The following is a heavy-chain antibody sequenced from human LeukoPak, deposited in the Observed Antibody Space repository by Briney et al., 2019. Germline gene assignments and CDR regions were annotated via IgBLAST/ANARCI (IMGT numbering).Heavy chain of an antibody. CDR2: MYYSGST. J-gene: IGHJ4*02. CDR1: GGSISSSSYY. Sequence: PSETLSLTCTVSGGSISSSSYYWGWIRQPPGKGLEWIGSMYYSGSTYYNPSLKSRVTMSVDTSKNQLSLKLSSVTAADTAVYYCASLIVGSTYFDYWGQGTLVTVSS. V-gene: IGHV4-39*01. CDR3: ASLIVGSTYFDY. D-gene: IGHD1-26*01.